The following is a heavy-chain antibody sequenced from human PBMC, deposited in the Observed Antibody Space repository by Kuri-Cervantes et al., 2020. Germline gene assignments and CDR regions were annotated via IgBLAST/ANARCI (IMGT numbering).Heavy chain of an antibody. Sequence: ASVKVSCKASGYTFTSYYMHWVRQAPGQGLEWMGIINPSGGSTSYAQKFQGRVTMTTDTSTSTAYMELRSLRSDDTAVYYCASGREVVVVPAAMPGYYYYGMDVWGQGTTVTVSS. CDR1: GYTFTSYY. D-gene: IGHD2-2*01. CDR2: INPSGGST. V-gene: IGHV1-46*01. CDR3: ASGREVVVVPAAMPGYYYYGMDV. J-gene: IGHJ6*02.